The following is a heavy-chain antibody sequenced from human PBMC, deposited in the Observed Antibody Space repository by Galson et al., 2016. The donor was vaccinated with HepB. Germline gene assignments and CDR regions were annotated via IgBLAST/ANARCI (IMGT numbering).Heavy chain of an antibody. V-gene: IGHV3-23*01. CDR2: GYGGGGGP. J-gene: IGHJ6*04. Sequence: SLRLSCAASGFTFSSYAMTWVRQAPGKGLEWVSAGYGGGGGPHYADSVKGRFTMSRDISRNTLYLQMNSLRAEDTAVYYCARFIASPWNDYYYYGMDVWGKGTTVTVSS. D-gene: IGHD1-1*01. CDR1: GFTFSSYA. CDR3: ARFIASPWNDYYYYGMDV.